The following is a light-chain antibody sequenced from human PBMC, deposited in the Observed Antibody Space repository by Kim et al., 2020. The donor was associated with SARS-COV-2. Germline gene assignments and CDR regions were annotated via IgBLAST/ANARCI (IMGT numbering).Light chain of an antibody. CDR2: NDN. J-gene: IGLJ3*02. Sequence: GQRVTISCSGSSYNVGRHFVKWYQQLPGTAPKVFIYNDNQRPSGVPDRFSGSRSGTSASLAISGLQSEDEADYYCATWDVSLNGWVFGGGTQLTVL. CDR1: SYNVGRHF. CDR3: ATWDVSLNGWV. V-gene: IGLV1-44*01.